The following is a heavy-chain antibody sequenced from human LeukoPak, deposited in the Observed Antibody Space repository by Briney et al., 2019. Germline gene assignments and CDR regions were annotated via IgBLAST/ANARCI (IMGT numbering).Heavy chain of an antibody. D-gene: IGHD3-22*01. J-gene: IGHJ4*02. Sequence: GGSLRLPCAASGSTFSDYYMSWIRQAPGKGLEWVSYICDSGRTIYYADSVKGRFTISRDNAKNSVYLQMNNLGAEDTAVYYCARDRLGDYDHSGYYDKWGQGTLVTVSS. CDR1: GSTFSDYY. CDR2: ICDSGRTI. V-gene: IGHV3-11*01. CDR3: ARDRLGDYDHSGYYDK.